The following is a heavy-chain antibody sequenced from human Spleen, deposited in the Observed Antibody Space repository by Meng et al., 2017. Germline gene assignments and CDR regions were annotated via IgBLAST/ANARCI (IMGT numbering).Heavy chain of an antibody. CDR1: GYTFTDYY. Sequence: QVQLVQSGAEVKKPGASVRVSCKASGYTFTDYYIHWVRQAPGQGLEGMGRISPNSGGTDYVQKFQDRVTMTRDTSISTAYMELSRLTSDDTAVYYCARDLRAANYYGPDHRDYWGQGTLVTVSS. CDR3: ARDLRAANYYGPDHRDY. D-gene: IGHD3-10*01. CDR2: ISPNSGGT. V-gene: IGHV1-2*06. J-gene: IGHJ4*02.